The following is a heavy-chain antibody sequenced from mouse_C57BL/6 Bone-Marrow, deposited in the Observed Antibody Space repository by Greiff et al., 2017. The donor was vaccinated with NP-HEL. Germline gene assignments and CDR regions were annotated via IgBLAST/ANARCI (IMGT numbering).Heavy chain of an antibody. CDR2: ISSGGSYT. V-gene: IGHV5-6*02. CDR3: VRRFRSYDAVEY. Sequence: EVKVVESGGDLVKPGGSLKLSCAASGFTFSSYGMSWVRQTPDKRLEWVATISSGGSYTYYPDSVQGRFTISRDNAKNTLYLQMSSLKSEDTAIYYCVRRFRSYDAVEYGGQGNAVTVTS. CDR1: GFTFSSYG. J-gene: IGHJ4*01.